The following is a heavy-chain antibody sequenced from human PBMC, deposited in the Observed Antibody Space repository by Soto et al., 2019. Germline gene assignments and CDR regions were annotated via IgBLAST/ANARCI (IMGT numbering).Heavy chain of an antibody. V-gene: IGHV3-74*01. CDR1: GFTLSAYW. CDR3: AKKSTDSSGYSDY. J-gene: IGHJ4*02. D-gene: IGHD2-2*01. Sequence: GGSLRLSCAASGFTLSAYWIHWVRQAPGEGLVWVSGINSDGSTTNYADSVTGRFTISRDNSKNTVNLQMDSLRAEDTAVYYWAKKSTDSSGYSDYWGQGTVVTVSS. CDR2: INSDGSTT.